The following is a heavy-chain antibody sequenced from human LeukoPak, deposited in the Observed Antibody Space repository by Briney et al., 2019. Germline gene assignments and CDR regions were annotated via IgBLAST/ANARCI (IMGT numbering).Heavy chain of an antibody. J-gene: IGHJ6*04. CDR2: ISSSGSTI. V-gene: IGHV3-48*03. CDR1: GFTFSSYE. CDR3: ARDRLLLWFGELSNYYYHGMDV. D-gene: IGHD3-10*01. Sequence: PGGSLRLSCAASGFTFSSYEMNWVRQAPGKGLEWVSYISSSGSTIYYADSVKGRFTISRDNAKNSLYLQMNSLRAEDTAVYYCARDRLLLWFGELSNYYYHGMDVWGKGTTVTVSS.